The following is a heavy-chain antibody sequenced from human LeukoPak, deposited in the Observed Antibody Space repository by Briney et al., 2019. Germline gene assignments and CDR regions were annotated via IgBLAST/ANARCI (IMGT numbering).Heavy chain of an antibody. CDR1: GFTFSSYV. D-gene: IGHD3-3*01. CDR2: ISGSGDST. V-gene: IGHV3-23*01. Sequence: GGSLRLSCAASGFTFSSYVMIWVRQAPGKGLEWVSGISGSGDSTYYADSVKGRFTISRDNSKNTLYLQMNSLGAEDTAVYYCAKAVSGYPNWFDPWGQGTLVTVSS. J-gene: IGHJ5*02. CDR3: AKAVSGYPNWFDP.